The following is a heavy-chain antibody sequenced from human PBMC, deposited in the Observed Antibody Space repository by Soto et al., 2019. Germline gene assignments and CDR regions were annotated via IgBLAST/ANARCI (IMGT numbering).Heavy chain of an antibody. J-gene: IGHJ1*01. CDR3: ARDSSPIMSGYYYA. CDR1: GYIFRAYC. CDR2: MNPDSGDT. Sequence: QVHLEQSAAAVKKPGAAVKVACKTSGYIFRAYCIHWVRQAPGQVLEWLGWMNPDSGDTSYAPKFQCRVTLTRDTSVTTASIELSGLMFDDTATYSFARDSSPIMSGYYYAWGQGTLLAVSS. D-gene: IGHD3-22*01. V-gene: IGHV1-2*02.